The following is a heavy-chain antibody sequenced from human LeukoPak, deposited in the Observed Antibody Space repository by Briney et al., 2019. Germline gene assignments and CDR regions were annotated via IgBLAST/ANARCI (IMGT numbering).Heavy chain of an antibody. J-gene: IGHJ4*02. CDR3: AGGRDGYSGHGPEFDY. Sequence: PGGSLRLSCAASGFIFSRYDMHWVRQVTGRGLEWVSVIGTAGDSYYPGSVKGRFTVSRENAKNSLYLQMNSLRAGDTAVYYCAGGRDGYSGHGPEFDYWGQGTLVTVSS. CDR2: IGTAGDS. CDR1: GFIFSRYD. V-gene: IGHV3-13*01. D-gene: IGHD5-24*01.